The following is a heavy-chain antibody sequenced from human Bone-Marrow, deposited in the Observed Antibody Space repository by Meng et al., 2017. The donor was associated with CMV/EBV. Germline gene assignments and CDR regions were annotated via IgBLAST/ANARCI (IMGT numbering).Heavy chain of an antibody. CDR1: GFTFSSYA. J-gene: IGHJ4*02. Sequence: CAASGFTFSSYAMHWVRQPPGKGLEWIGEINHSGSTNYNPSLKSRVTISVDTSKNQFSLKLSTVTAADTAVYYCARGDFWSGYYTGRLFDYWGQGTLVTVSS. V-gene: IGHV4-34*01. CDR3: ARGDFWSGYYTGRLFDY. CDR2: INHSGST. D-gene: IGHD3-3*01.